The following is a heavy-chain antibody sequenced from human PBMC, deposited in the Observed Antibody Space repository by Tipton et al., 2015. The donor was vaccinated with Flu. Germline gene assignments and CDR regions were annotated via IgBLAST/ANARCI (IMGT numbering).Heavy chain of an antibody. CDR1: GGSISSYY. D-gene: IGHD4-11*01. CDR2: IYYSGST. J-gene: IGHJ4*02. CDR3: ARMTTALNFDY. Sequence: LRLSCTVSGGSISSYYWSWIRQPPGKGLEWIGYIYYSGSTNYNPSLKSRVTISVDTSKNQFSLKLSSVTAADTAVYYCARMTTALNFDYWGQGTPVTVSS. V-gene: IGHV4-59*01.